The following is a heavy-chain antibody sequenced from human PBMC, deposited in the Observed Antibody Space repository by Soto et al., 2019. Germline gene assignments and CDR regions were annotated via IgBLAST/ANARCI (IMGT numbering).Heavy chain of an antibody. CDR1: GFTLSRYW. V-gene: IGHV3-7*03. D-gene: IGHD3-16*01. CDR2: IKQDGSEK. CDR3: ARDDGGGDY. Sequence: GGSLRLSCAASGFTLSRYWMSWVRQAPGKGLEWVANIKQDGSEKYYVDSVAGRFTISRDNAKNSLYLQMDSLRAEDTAVYYCARDDGGGDYWGQGTLVTVSS. J-gene: IGHJ4*02.